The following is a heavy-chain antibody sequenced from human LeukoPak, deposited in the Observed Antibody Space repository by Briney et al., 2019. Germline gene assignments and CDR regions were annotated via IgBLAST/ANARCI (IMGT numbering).Heavy chain of an antibody. J-gene: IGHJ5*02. V-gene: IGHV4-59*11. CDR2: IYYSGST. CDR3: ARGGRTAPRSGSYYNNWFDP. CDR1: GGSISSHY. Sequence: SETLSLTCTVCGGSISSHYWSWMRQPPGKGLEWIGYIYYSGSTNYNPSLKSRVTISVDTSKNQFSLKLSSVTAADTAVYYCARGGRTAPRSGSYYNNWFDPWGQGTLVTVSS. D-gene: IGHD1-26*01.